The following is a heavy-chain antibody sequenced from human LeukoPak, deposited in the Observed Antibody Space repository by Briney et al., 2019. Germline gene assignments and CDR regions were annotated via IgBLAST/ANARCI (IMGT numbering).Heavy chain of an antibody. CDR1: GYTFTAYY. CDR3: ARGANWGTADY. D-gene: IGHD7-27*01. V-gene: IGHV1-2*02. CDR2: INPNSGGT. J-gene: IGHJ4*02. Sequence: ASVTVSCTASGYTFTAYYMHWVRQAPGQGLEWMGWINPNSGGTNYAQKFQGRVTMTRDTSISTAYMELSRLRSDDTAVYSCARGANWGTADYWGQGTLVTVSS.